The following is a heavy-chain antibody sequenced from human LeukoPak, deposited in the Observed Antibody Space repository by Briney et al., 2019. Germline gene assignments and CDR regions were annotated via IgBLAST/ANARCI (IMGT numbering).Heavy chain of an antibody. J-gene: IGHJ4*02. CDR2: IYYSGTT. CDR3: ARARGGTYADFDY. Sequence: SETLSLTCAVSSYSISSGFYWGWIRQPPGEGLEWIGSIYYSGTTYYNPSLKSRVTISVDTSKNQFSLKLSSVTAADTAVYYCARARGGTYADFDYWGQGTLVTVSS. D-gene: IGHD1-26*01. V-gene: IGHV4-38-2*01. CDR1: SYSISSGFY.